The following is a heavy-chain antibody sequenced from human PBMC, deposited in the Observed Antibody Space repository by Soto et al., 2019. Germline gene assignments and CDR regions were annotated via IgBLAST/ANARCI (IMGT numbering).Heavy chain of an antibody. J-gene: IGHJ5*02. CDR1: GGSISSYY. D-gene: IGHD4-17*01. CDR3: ARDNYGDNWFDP. CDR2: IYYSGST. V-gene: IGHV4-59*01. Sequence: QVQLQESGPGLVKPSETLSLTCTVSGGSISSYYWSWIQQPPGKGLEWIGYIYYSGSTNYNPSLKSRVTISVDTSKNQFSLKLSSVTAADTAVYYCARDNYGDNWFDPWGQGTLVTVSS.